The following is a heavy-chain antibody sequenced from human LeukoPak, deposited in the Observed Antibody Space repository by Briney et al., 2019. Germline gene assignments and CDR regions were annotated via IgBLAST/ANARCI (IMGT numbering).Heavy chain of an antibody. CDR1: GESFSGYY. Sequence: SETLSLTCAVYGESFSGYYWSWIRQPPGKGLEWIGETNHSGSINYNPSLKSRVTVSVDTSKNQFSLKLSSVTAADTAVYYRASSYYYGSGSYRPFYFDYWGQGTLVTVSS. D-gene: IGHD3-10*01. J-gene: IGHJ4*02. V-gene: IGHV4-34*01. CDR3: ASSYYYGSGSYRPFYFDY. CDR2: TNHSGSI.